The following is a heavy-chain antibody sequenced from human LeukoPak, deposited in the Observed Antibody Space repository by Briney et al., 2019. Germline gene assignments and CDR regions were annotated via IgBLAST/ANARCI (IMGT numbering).Heavy chain of an antibody. CDR3: ARDGSPPQ. J-gene: IGHJ4*02. CDR1: GFTFSSYE. V-gene: IGHV3-48*03. Sequence: GGSLRLSCAASGFTFSSYEMNWVRQAPGKGLEWVSYIRSSGSTIHYADSVKGRFTISRDNAKNSLYLQMNSLRAEDTAVYYCARDGSPPQWGQGTLVTVSS. CDR2: IRSSGSTI. D-gene: IGHD3-10*01.